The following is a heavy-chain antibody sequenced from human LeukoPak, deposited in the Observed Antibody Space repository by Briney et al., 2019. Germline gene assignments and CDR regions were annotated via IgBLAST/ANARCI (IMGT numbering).Heavy chain of an antibody. CDR2: IYPGDSDT. V-gene: IGHV5-51*01. Sequence: GESLKISCKGSGYRFTSYWIGWVRQMPGKGLEWMGIIYPGDSDTRYSPSFQGQVTISADKSISTAYLQWSSLKASDTAMYYCASGIAVAGIGLDVWGQGTTVTVSS. J-gene: IGHJ6*02. CDR1: GYRFTSYW. D-gene: IGHD6-19*01. CDR3: ASGIAVAGIGLDV.